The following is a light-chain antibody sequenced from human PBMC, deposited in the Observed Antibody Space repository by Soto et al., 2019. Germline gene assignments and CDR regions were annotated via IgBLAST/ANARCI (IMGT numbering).Light chain of an antibody. CDR2: EVS. Sequence: QSVLTQPASVSGSPGQSITISCTGTSSDVGGYNYVSWYQQHPGKAPKFLISEVSNRPSGVSNRFSASKSGNTASLTISELQAEDEADYYCSSYTSSSTLVFGTGTKVTVL. V-gene: IGLV2-14*01. J-gene: IGLJ1*01. CDR3: SSYTSSSTLV. CDR1: SSDVGGYNY.